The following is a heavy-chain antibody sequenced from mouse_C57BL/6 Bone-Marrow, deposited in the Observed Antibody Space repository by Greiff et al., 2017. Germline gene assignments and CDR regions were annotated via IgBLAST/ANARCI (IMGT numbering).Heavy chain of an antibody. J-gene: IGHJ4*01. Sequence: EVHLVESGGGLVQPGESLKLSCESNEYEFPSHDMSWVRKTPETRLELVAAINSDGGSTYYPDTMERRFIISRDNTKKTLYLQMSSLRSEDTALYYCARPSVVAHYYAMDYWGQGTSVTVSS. D-gene: IGHD1-1*01. CDR3: ARPSVVAHYYAMDY. CDR1: EYEFPSHD. V-gene: IGHV5-2*01. CDR2: INSDGGST.